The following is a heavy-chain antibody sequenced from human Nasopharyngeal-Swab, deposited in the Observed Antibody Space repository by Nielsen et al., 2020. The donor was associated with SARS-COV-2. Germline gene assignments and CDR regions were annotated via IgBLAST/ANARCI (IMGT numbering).Heavy chain of an antibody. CDR1: GGSISSYY. Sequence: SETLSLTCTVSGGSISSYYWSWIRQPPGKGLEWIGYIYYSGSTNYNPSLKSRVTISVDTSKNQFSLKLSSVTAADTAVYYCARMDTAMAKPLNYYYYYGMDVWGQGTTVTVSS. CDR2: IYYSGST. J-gene: IGHJ6*02. D-gene: IGHD5-18*01. CDR3: ARMDTAMAKPLNYYYYYGMDV. V-gene: IGHV4-59*08.